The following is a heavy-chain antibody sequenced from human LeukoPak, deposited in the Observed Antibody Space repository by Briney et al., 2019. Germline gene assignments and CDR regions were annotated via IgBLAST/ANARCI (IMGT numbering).Heavy chain of an antibody. CDR1: GYTFTNYY. V-gene: IGHV1-46*01. J-gene: IGHJ4*02. CDR3: ARGHSSGWLNFDY. Sequence: ASVKVSCKASGYTFTNYYMHWVRQAPGQGLEWMGIINPSDGSTSYAQKFQGRVTVTRDTSTRTVYMELSSLTSEDTAVYYCARGHSSGWLNFDYWGQGTLSPSPQ. D-gene: IGHD6-19*01. CDR2: INPSDGST.